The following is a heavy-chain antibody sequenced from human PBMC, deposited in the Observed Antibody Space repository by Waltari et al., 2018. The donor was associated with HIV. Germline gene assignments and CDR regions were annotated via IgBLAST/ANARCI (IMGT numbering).Heavy chain of an antibody. CDR3: ARRRAQGDFDY. V-gene: IGHV4-38-2*01. Sequence: VQLLESGPGLVKPSETLSLICAVSGYSRSRGYNWGWIRQPPGEGLEWIGSTSYSEGTYYNPSLRSRVTISLDTSKNQFSLNLNSVTAADTAVYFCARRRAQGDFDYWGQGTLVTVSS. CDR1: GYSRSRGYN. CDR2: TSYSEGT. J-gene: IGHJ4*02. D-gene: IGHD1-26*01.